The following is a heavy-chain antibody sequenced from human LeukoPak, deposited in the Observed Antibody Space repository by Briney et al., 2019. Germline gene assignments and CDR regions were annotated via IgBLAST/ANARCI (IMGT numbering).Heavy chain of an antibody. CDR2: IYHSGST. CDR3: ARVNRVTMVRGVINWFDP. D-gene: IGHD3-10*01. Sequence: PSGTLSLTCAVSGGSISSSNWWSWVRQPPGKGLEWIGEIYHSGSTNYNPSLKSRVTISVDTSKNQFSLKLSSVTAADTAVYYCARVNRVTMVRGVINWFDPWGQGTLVTVSS. V-gene: IGHV4-4*02. CDR1: GGSISSSNW. J-gene: IGHJ5*02.